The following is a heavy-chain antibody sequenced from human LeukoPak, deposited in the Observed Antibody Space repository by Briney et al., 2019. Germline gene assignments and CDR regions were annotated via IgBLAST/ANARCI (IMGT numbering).Heavy chain of an antibody. CDR3: ARDTLEYSNNNWFDP. CDR2: ISYDGSNK. D-gene: IGHD6-6*01. J-gene: IGHJ5*02. V-gene: IGHV3-30*01. CDR1: GFTFSSYA. Sequence: GGSLRLSCAASGFTFSSYAMHWVRQAPGKGLEWVAVISYDGSNKYYADSVKGRFTISRDNSKNTLYLQMNSLRAEDTAVYYCARDTLEYSNNNWFDPWGQGTLVTVSS.